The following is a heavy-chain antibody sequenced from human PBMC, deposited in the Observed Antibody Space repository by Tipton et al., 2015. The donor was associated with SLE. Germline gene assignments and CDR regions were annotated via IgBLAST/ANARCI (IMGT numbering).Heavy chain of an antibody. Sequence: SLRLSCAASGFTFSSYEMNWVRQAPGKGLEWVSYISGSGSTIYYADSVKGRFTISRDNAKNSLYLQMNSLRAEDTAVYYCARDKGDYVWGSYRPDAFDIWGQGTMVTVSS. D-gene: IGHD3-16*02. CDR2: ISGSGSTI. CDR1: GFTFSSYE. V-gene: IGHV3-48*03. CDR3: ARDKGDYVWGSYRPDAFDI. J-gene: IGHJ3*02.